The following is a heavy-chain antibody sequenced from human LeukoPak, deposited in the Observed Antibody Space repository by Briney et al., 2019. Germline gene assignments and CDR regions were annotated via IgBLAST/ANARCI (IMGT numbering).Heavy chain of an antibody. CDR2: ISGSGSTI. Sequence: GGSLRLSCAASGFTFSTYEMNWVRQAPGKGLEWVSYISGSGSTIYYADSVKGRFTISRDNAKNSLYLQMNSLRADDTAVYYCARAPVQTWVWNFDLWGRGTLVTVSS. D-gene: IGHD1-26*01. J-gene: IGHJ2*01. CDR3: ARAPVQTWVWNFDL. V-gene: IGHV3-48*03. CDR1: GFTFSTYE.